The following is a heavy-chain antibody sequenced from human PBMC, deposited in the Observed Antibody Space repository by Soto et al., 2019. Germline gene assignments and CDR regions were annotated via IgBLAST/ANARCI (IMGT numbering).Heavy chain of an antibody. CDR1: GFTFSSYA. V-gene: IGHV3-23*01. J-gene: IGHJ6*02. D-gene: IGHD3-10*01. CDR2: ISGSGGST. CDR3: AKVSRMVRGPWGHYYYGMDV. Sequence: GGSLRLSCAASGFTFSSYAMSWVRQAPGKGLEWVSAISGSGGSTYYADSVKGRFTISRDNSKNTLYLQMNSLRAEDTAVYYCAKVSRMVRGPWGHYYYGMDVWGQGTTVTVSS.